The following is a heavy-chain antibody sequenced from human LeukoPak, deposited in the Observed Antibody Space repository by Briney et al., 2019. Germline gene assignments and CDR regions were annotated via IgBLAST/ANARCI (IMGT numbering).Heavy chain of an antibody. J-gene: IGHJ4*02. D-gene: IGHD3-10*01. CDR3: ARDKYYGSGSYYNLFDY. CDR2: INHSGST. Sequence: SETLSLTCTVSGGSISRSSYYWSWIRQPPGKGLEWIGEINHSGSTNYNPSLKSRVTISVDTSKNQFSLKLSSVTAADTAVYYCARDKYYGSGSYYNLFDYWGQGTLVTVSS. CDR1: GGSISRSSYY. V-gene: IGHV4-39*07.